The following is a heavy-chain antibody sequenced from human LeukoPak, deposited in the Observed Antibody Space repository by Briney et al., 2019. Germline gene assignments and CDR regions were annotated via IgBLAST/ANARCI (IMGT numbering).Heavy chain of an antibody. D-gene: IGHD6-19*01. CDR2: IWYDGSNK. CDR1: GFTFSSYG. J-gene: IGHJ4*02. Sequence: PGRSLRLSCAASGFTFSSYGMHWVRQAPGKGLEWVAVIWYDGSNKYYADSVKGRFTISRDNSKNTLYLQMNSLRAEDTAVYYCARTNLGSGWRFDYWGQGTLVTVSS. V-gene: IGHV3-33*01. CDR3: ARTNLGSGWRFDY.